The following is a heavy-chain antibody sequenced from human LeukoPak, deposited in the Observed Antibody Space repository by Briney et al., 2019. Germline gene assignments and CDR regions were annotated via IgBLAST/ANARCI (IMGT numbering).Heavy chain of an antibody. CDR3: AKTSAVAGTAVYYFDH. Sequence: PGGSLRLSCAASGFTFKNYLMRWVRQAPGKGLEWVSSISGSAADTYYADSVKGRFTVSRDNSKNTLYLQMNSLRVEDSALYYCAKTSAVAGTAVYYFDHWGRGTLVTASS. CDR1: GFTFKNYL. J-gene: IGHJ4*02. V-gene: IGHV3-23*01. CDR2: ISGSAADT. D-gene: IGHD6-19*01.